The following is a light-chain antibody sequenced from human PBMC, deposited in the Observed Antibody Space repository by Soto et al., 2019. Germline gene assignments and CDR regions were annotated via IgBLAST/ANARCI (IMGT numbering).Light chain of an antibody. V-gene: IGKV3-20*01. CDR1: QSIGSSY. J-gene: IGKJ5*01. Sequence: EVVLTQSPGTLSLSPRERATLSCRASQSIGSSYLAWYQQKPGQAPRLLIYGASSRATGIPDRFSGGGSGTDFSLTISRLDPEDFAVYYCQQYSSSPITFGQGTRLEIK. CDR3: QQYSSSPIT. CDR2: GAS.